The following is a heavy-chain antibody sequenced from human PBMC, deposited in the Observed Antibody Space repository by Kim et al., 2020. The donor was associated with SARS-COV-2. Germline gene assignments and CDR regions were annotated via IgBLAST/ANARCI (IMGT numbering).Heavy chain of an antibody. J-gene: IGHJ5*02. D-gene: IGHD3-10*01. CDR1: GGSFSGYY. CDR3: ARDPGLYGSGSYYSHHNWFDP. CDR2: INHSGST. Sequence: SETLSLTCAVYGGSFSGYYWSWIRQPPGKGLEWIGEINHSGSTNYNPSLKSRVTISVDTSKNQFSLKLSSVTAADTAVYYCARDPGLYGSGSYYSHHNWFDPWGQGTLVTVSS. V-gene: IGHV4-34*01.